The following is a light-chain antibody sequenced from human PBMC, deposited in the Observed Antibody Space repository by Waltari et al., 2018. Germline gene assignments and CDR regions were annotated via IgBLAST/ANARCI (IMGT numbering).Light chain of an antibody. CDR2: GAS. J-gene: IGKJ2*01. V-gene: IGKV3-20*01. CDR1: QSFSSSY. CDR3: QQYGSSPYT. Sequence: EIVLTHSPGTLSLSLGARATLSCRASQSFSSSYLAWYQQKPGQAPRLLIYGASSRATDIPDRFSGSGSGTDFTLTITRLEPEDFAVYYCQQYGSSPYTFGQGTKLEIK.